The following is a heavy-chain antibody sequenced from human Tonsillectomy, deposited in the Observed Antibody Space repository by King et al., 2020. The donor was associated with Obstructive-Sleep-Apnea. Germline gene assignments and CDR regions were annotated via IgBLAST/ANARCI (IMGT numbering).Heavy chain of an antibody. V-gene: IGHV3-30*02. CDR2: IHSDGSDK. CDR1: GFTFSSFG. CDR3: AKGGYYGELNDY. D-gene: IGHD4-17*01. J-gene: IGHJ4*02. Sequence: VQLVESGGGVVQPGGALRLSCAASGFTFSSFGVPWVRHAPGKGLDGVAFIHSDGSDKYYADSVKGRFTISRDNSKNTLYLQMNSLRVEDTAVYYCAKGGYYGELNDYWGQGTLVTVSS.